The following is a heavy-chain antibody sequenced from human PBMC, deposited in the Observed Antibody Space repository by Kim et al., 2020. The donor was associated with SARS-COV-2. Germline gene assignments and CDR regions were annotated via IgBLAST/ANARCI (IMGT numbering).Heavy chain of an antibody. CDR1: GFTFTDYY. CDR2: IGGSGSTI. V-gene: IGHV3-11*01. CDR3: ARSFTSTSYFDY. D-gene: IGHD6-6*01. J-gene: IGHJ4*02. Sequence: GGSLRLSCAASGFTFTDYYMSWIRQAPGKGLEWVSYIGGSGSTISYADSVKSRFTISRDNAKKSVYLRMNSLRGEDTAVYYCARSFTSTSYFDYWGQGT.